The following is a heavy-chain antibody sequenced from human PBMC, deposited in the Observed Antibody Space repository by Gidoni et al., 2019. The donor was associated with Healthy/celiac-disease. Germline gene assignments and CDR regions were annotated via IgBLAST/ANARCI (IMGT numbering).Heavy chain of an antibody. CDR3: TKDSSGWYESLDY. V-gene: IGHV3-49*04. J-gene: IGHJ4*02. D-gene: IGHD6-19*01. CDR2: IRSKAYGGTT. CDR1: GFTFGDYA. Sequence: EVQPVESGGGLVQPGRSLRLSCTASGFTFGDYAMSWVRQAPGKGLEWVGFIRSKAYGGTTEYAASVKGRFTISRDDSKSIAYLQMNSLKTEDTAVYYCTKDSSGWYESLDYWGQGTLVTVSS.